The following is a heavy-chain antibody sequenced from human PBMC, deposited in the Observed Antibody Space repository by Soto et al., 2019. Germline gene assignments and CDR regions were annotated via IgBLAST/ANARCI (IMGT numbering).Heavy chain of an antibody. CDR3: ARGGLVAQRPGWFDP. CDR1: GYTFTSYG. V-gene: IGHV1-18*04. D-gene: IGHD5-12*01. CDR2: ISAYNGNT. J-gene: IGHJ5*02. Sequence: ASVKVSFKASGYTFTSYGISWVRQAPGQGLELMGWISAYNGNTNYAQKFQGRVTMTRXXXXXXAXMXLXXXXSDXTAVYYCARGGLVAQRPGWFDPWGQGTLVTVSS.